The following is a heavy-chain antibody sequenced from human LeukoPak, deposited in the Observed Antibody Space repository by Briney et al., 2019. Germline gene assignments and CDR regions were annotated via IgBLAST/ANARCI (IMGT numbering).Heavy chain of an antibody. J-gene: IGHJ4*02. Sequence: SETLSLTCTVSGGSISCSSYYWGWIRQPPGKGLEWIGSIYYSGSTYYNPSLKSRVTISVDTSKNQFSLKLSSVTAADTAVYYCARRPNCSSTSCYSAYFDYWGQGTLVTVSS. CDR2: IYYSGST. CDR1: GGSISCSSYY. D-gene: IGHD2-2*01. V-gene: IGHV4-39*01. CDR3: ARRPNCSSTSCYSAYFDY.